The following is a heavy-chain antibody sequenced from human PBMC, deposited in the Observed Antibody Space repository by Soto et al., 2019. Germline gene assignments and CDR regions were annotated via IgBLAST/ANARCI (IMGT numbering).Heavy chain of an antibody. Sequence: QVQLQQWGAGLLKPSETLSLTCAVYGGSLYDYNWSWIRQPPGKGLEWIGEINHSGNTNYNPSLTSRAPISVDTSKNQFSLKLTSVTAADTAMYYCARDPHGDGRLDFDYWGQGTLVTVSS. CDR1: GGSLYDYN. CDR3: ARDPHGDGRLDFDY. V-gene: IGHV4-34*02. CDR2: INHSGNT. J-gene: IGHJ4*02.